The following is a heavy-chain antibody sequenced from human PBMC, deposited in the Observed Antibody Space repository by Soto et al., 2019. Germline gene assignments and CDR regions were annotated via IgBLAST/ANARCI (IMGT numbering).Heavy chain of an antibody. CDR2: ASPDGTST. D-gene: IGHD4-17*01. V-gene: IGHV3-74*01. CDR3: TRHGSGDYFLFDP. J-gene: IGHJ5*02. CDR1: GFTFSSFW. Sequence: EVQLVESGGGLVQPGGSLRLSCAASGFTFSSFWMHWVRQAPGKGLEWVSRASPDGTSTSYGDSVKGRFTISRDNAKNTLFMQMNSLRAEDTAVYYCTRHGSGDYFLFDPWGQGTLVTVSS.